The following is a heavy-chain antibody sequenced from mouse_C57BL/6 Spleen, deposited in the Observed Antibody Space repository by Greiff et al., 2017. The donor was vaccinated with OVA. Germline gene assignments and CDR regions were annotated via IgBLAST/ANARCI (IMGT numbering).Heavy chain of an antibody. Sequence: VQLQQSGPELVKPGASVKISCKASGYAFSSSWMNWVKQRPGKGLEWIGRIYPGDGDTNYNGKFKGKATLTADKSSSTAYMQLSSLTSEDSAVYFCAREHNYDAWFAYWGQGTLVTVSA. CDR3: AREHNYDAWFAY. CDR1: GYAFSSSW. D-gene: IGHD2-12*01. V-gene: IGHV1-82*01. J-gene: IGHJ3*01. CDR2: IYPGDGDT.